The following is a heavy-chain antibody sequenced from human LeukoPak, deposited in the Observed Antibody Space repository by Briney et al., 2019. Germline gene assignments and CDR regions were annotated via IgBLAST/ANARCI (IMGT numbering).Heavy chain of an antibody. Sequence: GASVKVSCKASGFTFTSSAMQWVRQARGQRLEWIGWIVVGSGNTNYAQKFQERVTITRDTSTSTAYMELRSLRSDDTAVYYCARRGSSGWFPYWGQGTLVTVSS. CDR3: ARRGSSGWFPY. V-gene: IGHV1-58*02. CDR1: GFTFTSSA. CDR2: IVVGSGNT. D-gene: IGHD6-19*01. J-gene: IGHJ4*02.